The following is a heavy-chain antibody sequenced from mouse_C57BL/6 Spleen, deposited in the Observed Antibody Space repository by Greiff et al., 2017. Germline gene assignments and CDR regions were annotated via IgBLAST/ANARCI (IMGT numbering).Heavy chain of an antibody. CDR1: GFTFSDYY. CDR3: AREGDGYLFAY. D-gene: IGHD2-3*01. CDR2: INYDGSST. V-gene: IGHV5-16*01. Sequence: EVQWVESEGGLVQPGSSMKLSCTASGFTFSDYYMAWVRQVPEKGLEWVANINYDGSSTYYLDSLKSRFIISRDNAKNILYLQMSSLKSEDTATYYCAREGDGYLFAYWGQGTLVTVSA. J-gene: IGHJ3*01.